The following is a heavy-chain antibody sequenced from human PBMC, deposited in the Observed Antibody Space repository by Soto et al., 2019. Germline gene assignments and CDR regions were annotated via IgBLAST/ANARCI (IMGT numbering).Heavy chain of an antibody. V-gene: IGHV3-66*01. CDR3: ARDQRGPRGWYFGAFDI. Sequence: EVQLVESGGGSVQPGGSLRLSCAASGFTVSSNYMSWVRQAPGKGLECVSVIYSGGSTYYADSVKGRFTISRDNSKNTLYLQMNSLRAEDTAMYSCARDQRGPRGWYFGAFDIWGQGTMVTVSS. CDR1: GFTVSSNY. D-gene: IGHD6-19*01. CDR2: IYSGGST. J-gene: IGHJ3*02.